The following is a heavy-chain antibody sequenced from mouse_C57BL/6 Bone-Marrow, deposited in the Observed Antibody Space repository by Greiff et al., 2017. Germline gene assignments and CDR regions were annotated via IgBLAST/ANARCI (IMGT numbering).Heavy chain of an antibody. V-gene: IGHV14-4*01. CDR1: GFNIKDDY. D-gene: IGHD2-3*01. CDR3: SSVDGNYFDF. CDR2: IDPEIGDT. J-gene: IGHJ2*01. Sequence: VQLQQSGAELVRPGASVKLSCTASGFNIKDDYIHWVKQRPEQGLEWIGWIDPEIGDTEYASKFQGKATITSDTSSNTAYLQLSSLTSKDTAVYYCSSVDGNYFDFWGQGTPLTVAS.